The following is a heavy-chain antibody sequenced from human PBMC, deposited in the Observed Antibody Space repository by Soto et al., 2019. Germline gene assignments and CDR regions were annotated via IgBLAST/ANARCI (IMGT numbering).Heavy chain of an antibody. CDR1: GFTFNIYA. Sequence: PGGSLRLSCAASGFTFNIYAMSWVCQAQGKGLEWVSGISGGGGSTYYADSMKGRFTISRENSKNTLYLQMNSQRAEDTAVYYCARDWSPYGALSCCSDGMDVWGQGTTGTVSS. D-gene: IGHD4-17*01. V-gene: IGHV3-23*01. J-gene: IGHJ6*02. CDR3: ARDWSPYGALSCCSDGMDV. CDR2: ISGGGGST.